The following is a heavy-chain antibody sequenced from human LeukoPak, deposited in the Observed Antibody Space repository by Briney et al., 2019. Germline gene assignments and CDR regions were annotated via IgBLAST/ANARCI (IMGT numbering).Heavy chain of an antibody. V-gene: IGHV4-4*07. J-gene: IGHJ3*02. CDR2: IYTSGST. D-gene: IGHD2-15*01. CDR3: ARDPGYCSGGSCYSVVDI. Sequence: PSETLSLTCTVSGGSISSYYWSWIRQPDGKGLEWIGRIYTSGSTNYNPSLKSRVTMSVETSKNQFSLKLSSVTAADTAVYYCARDPGYCSGGSCYSVVDIWGQGTMVTVSS. CDR1: GGSISSYY.